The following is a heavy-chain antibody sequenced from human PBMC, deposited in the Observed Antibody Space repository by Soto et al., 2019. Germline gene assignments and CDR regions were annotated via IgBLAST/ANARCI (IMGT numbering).Heavy chain of an antibody. CDR2: IYYSGNT. CDR3: AQDLVFPGGDGFVI. CDR1: GGSITTGGRY. V-gene: IGHV4-31*02. D-gene: IGHD6-6*01. J-gene: IGHJ3*02. Sequence: QVRLQEWGPGLVKPSQTLSLKCSVSGGSITTGGRYWSWIRQLPGKGLEWIGDIYYSGNTYYNASLKSRVTISVEAAKNQFSLKLSSVTAADTAVYYCAQDLVFPGGDGFVIWGQGRLVTVSS.